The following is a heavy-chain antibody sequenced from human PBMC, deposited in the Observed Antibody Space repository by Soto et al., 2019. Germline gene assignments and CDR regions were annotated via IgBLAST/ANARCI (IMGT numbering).Heavy chain of an antibody. V-gene: IGHV3-30-3*01. CDR1: GFSFSNYA. D-gene: IGHD4-4*01. CDR2: ISNDGSNT. Sequence: PGGSLRLSCAASGFSFSNYAMHWVRQAPGKGLEWVAVISNDGSNTDYADSVKGRFTVSRGKSKNTLYLQVNSLRAEDTAVYYCARVGRDNNYWCYFDYSGQGTLVTVSS. CDR3: ARVGRDNNYWCYFDY. J-gene: IGHJ4*02.